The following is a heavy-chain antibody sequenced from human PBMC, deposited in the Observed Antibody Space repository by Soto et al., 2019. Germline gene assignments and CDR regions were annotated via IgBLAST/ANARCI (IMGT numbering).Heavy chain of an antibody. CDR3: SQELAPRGGSVRDRFFDS. J-gene: IGHJ4*02. CDR2: ISGSGGST. Sequence: GGTLRLSCAASGFTFSSYAMSWVRQAPGTGLEWVSAISGSGGSTYYADSVKGRFTISRDNSKNTLHLQMNSLRAGDSAGYYRSQELAPRGGSVRDRFFDSWGQRPLVTVSS. V-gene: IGHV3-23*01. CDR1: GFTFSSYA. D-gene: IGHD3-10*01.